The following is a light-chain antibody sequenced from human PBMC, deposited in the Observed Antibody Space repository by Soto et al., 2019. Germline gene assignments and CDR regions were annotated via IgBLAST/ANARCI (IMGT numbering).Light chain of an antibody. CDR2: GAF. J-gene: IGKJ1*01. V-gene: IGKV3-15*01. CDR3: QQYNNWPRT. Sequence: EIVMTQSPATQSVSPGERATLSCRASQSVSSNLAWYQQKPGQAPRLLIYGAFTRATGIPARFSGSGSGTEFILTISSLQSEDFAVYYCQQYNNWPRTFGQGTKVEIK. CDR1: QSVSSN.